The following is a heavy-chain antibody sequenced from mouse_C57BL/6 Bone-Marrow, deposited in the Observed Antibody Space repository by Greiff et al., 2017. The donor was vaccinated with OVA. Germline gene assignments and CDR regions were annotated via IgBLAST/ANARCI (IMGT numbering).Heavy chain of an antibody. V-gene: IGHV1-82*01. CDR3: AREGGIYYDYTWFAY. CDR2: IYPGDGDT. CDR1: GYAFSSSW. D-gene: IGHD2-4*01. Sequence: VQLQQSGPELVKPGASVKISCKASGYAFSSSWMNWVKQRPGKGLEWIGRIYPGDGDTNYNGKFKGKATLTADKSSSTAYMQLSSLTSEDSAVYFCAREGGIYYDYTWFAYWGQGTLVTVSA. J-gene: IGHJ3*01.